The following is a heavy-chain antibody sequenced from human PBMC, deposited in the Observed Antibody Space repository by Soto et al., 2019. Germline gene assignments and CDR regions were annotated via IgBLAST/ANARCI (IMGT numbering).Heavy chain of an antibody. CDR1: GFTFSSHG. CDR2: FGAGGGTT. D-gene: IGHD5-18*01. V-gene: IGHV3-23*01. Sequence: EVQLLQSGGTLVQPGGSLRLSCAASGFTFSSHGMTWVRQAPGKGLEWVSTFGAGGGTTYYADSVKGRFTISRDTSKNTLYLQLNTLRAEDTAVYFCAKSTAIDDDYSYGMDIWGQGTTVTVSS. J-gene: IGHJ6*02. CDR3: AKSTAIDDDYSYGMDI.